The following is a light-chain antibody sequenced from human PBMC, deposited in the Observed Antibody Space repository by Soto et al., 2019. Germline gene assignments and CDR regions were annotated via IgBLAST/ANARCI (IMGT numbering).Light chain of an antibody. CDR1: QGISKW. V-gene: IGKV1-12*01. CDR2: AAS. Sequence: DIQMTQSPSSVSASVGDRVTITCRASQGISKWLAWYQQKPGEAPKLLIYAASNLRSGVLSRFSGSGSGTDFALTISSLQPEDFATYYCQQANSLFPLNFGGGTKVEIK. J-gene: IGKJ4*01. CDR3: QQANSLFPLN.